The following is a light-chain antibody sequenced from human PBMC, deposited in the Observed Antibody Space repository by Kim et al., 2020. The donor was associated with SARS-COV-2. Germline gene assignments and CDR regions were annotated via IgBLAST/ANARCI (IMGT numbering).Light chain of an antibody. Sequence: SPGQRVTLSCRASQSVSFNLAWYQQKPGQAPRLLIYAAATRATGTPARFSGSGSGTEFTLTISGLQSEDFAVYYCQQYDTWPPLTFGGGTKVDIK. V-gene: IGKV3-15*01. CDR1: QSVSFN. CDR2: AAA. CDR3: QQYDTWPPLT. J-gene: IGKJ4*01.